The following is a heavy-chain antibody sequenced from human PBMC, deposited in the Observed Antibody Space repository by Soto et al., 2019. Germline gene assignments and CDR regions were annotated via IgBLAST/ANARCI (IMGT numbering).Heavy chain of an antibody. V-gene: IGHV1-58*02. CDR2: IVVGSGNT. D-gene: IGHD5-18*01. J-gene: IGHJ6*02. CDR3: AASAPEGYSYGTQNPYYYYGMDV. Sequence: SVKVSCKASGFTFTSSAMQWVRQARGQRLEWIGWIVVGSGNTNYAQKFQERVTITRDMSTSTAYMELSSLRSEDTAVYYCAASAPEGYSYGTQNPYYYYGMDVWGQGTTVTVSS. CDR1: GFTFTSSA.